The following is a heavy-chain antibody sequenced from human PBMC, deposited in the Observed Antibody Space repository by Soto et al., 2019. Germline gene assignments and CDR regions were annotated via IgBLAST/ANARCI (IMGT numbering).Heavy chain of an antibody. CDR2: IIPIFGTA. CDR3: ARGYCSGGSCLSWFDP. Sequence: SVKVSCKASGGTFSSYAISWVRQAPGQGREWMGGIIPIFGTANYAQKFQGRVTITADKSTSTAYMELSSLRSEDTAVYYCARGYCSGGSCLSWFDPWGQGXLVTVSS. V-gene: IGHV1-69*06. J-gene: IGHJ5*02. D-gene: IGHD2-15*01. CDR1: GGTFSSYA.